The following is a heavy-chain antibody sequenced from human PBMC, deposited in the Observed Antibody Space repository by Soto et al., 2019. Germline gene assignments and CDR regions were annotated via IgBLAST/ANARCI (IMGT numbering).Heavy chain of an antibody. D-gene: IGHD6-13*01. V-gene: IGHV1-58*01. Sequence: SVKVSFKASGFTFTSSAVQWVRQARGQRLEWIGWIVVGSGNTNYAQKFQERVTITRDMSTSTAYMELSSLRSEDTAVYYCAADLRSSSATLKFDLWAQGTLVTVSS. CDR2: IVVGSGNT. CDR3: AADLRSSSATLKFDL. J-gene: IGHJ5*02. CDR1: GFTFTSSA.